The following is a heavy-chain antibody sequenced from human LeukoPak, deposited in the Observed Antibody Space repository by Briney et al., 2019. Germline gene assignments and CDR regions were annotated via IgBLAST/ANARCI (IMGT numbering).Heavy chain of an antibody. CDR2: IKQDGSEK. V-gene: IGHV3-7*01. CDR1: GFTFSSYW. CDR3: AREGYSSSWPQDY. D-gene: IGHD6-13*01. Sequence: GGSLRLSCAASGFTFSSYWMSWVRQAPGKGLEWVANIKQDGSEKYYVDSVKGRFTISRDNAKNSLYLQMNSLRAEDTAVYYCAREGYSSSWPQDYWGQGTLVTVSS. J-gene: IGHJ4*02.